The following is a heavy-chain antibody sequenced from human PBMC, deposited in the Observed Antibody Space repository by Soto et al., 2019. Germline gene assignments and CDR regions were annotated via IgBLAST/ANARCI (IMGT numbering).Heavy chain of an antibody. J-gene: IGHJ2*01. CDR1: GFTFSSYW. V-gene: IGHV3-74*01. D-gene: IGHD3-16*01. CDR3: ARGGGLNWYFDR. Sequence: EVQLVESGGGLVQPGGSLRLSCAASGFTFSSYWMHWVRQAPGKGLVWVSRINSDGSSTSYADSVKGRFTISRDNAKNTLYRQMNSLRAEDTAVYYCARGGGLNWYFDRWGRGTLVTVSS. CDR2: INSDGSST.